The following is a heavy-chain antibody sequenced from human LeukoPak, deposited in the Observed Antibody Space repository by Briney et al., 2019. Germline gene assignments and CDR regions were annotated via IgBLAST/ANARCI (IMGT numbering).Heavy chain of an antibody. CDR3: AKVSQWGNSRWYEGD. V-gene: IGHV3-23*01. J-gene: IGHJ4*02. Sequence: GGSLRLSCAASGFTFSSYAMSWVRQAPGKGLEWVSAISGSGGSTYYADSVEGRFTISRDNSKNTLYLQMNSLRGEDTAVYYRAKVSQWGNSRWYEGDWGQGTLVTVSS. D-gene: IGHD6-13*01. CDR1: GFTFSSYA. CDR2: ISGSGGST.